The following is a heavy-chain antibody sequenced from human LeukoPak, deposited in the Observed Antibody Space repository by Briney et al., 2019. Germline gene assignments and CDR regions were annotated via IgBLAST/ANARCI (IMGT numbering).Heavy chain of an antibody. D-gene: IGHD5-18*01. CDR3: ARDSSYGYYYMGV. CDR1: GYTFTGYY. CDR2: INPNSGGT. Sequence: ASVKVSCKASGYTFTGYYMHWVRQAPGQGREWMGRINPNSGGTNYAQKFQGRVTMTRDTSISTAYMELSRLTSDDPAVYYCARDSSYGYYYMGVWGKGTTVTVSS. V-gene: IGHV1-2*06. J-gene: IGHJ6*03.